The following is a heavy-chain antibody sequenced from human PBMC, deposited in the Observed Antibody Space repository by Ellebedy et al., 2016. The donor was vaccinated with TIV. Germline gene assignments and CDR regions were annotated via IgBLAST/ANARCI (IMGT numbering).Heavy chain of an antibody. J-gene: IGHJ6*02. CDR3: ARGGVLLWFGELMGGMDV. CDR2: INPSGGST. Sequence: ASVKVSCKASGYTFTSYYMQWVRQAPGQGLEWMGIINPSGGSTNYAQKFQGRVTITADESTSTAYMELSSLRSEDTAVYYCARGGVLLWFGELMGGMDVWGQGTTVTVSS. CDR1: GYTFTSYY. D-gene: IGHD3-10*01. V-gene: IGHV1-46*01.